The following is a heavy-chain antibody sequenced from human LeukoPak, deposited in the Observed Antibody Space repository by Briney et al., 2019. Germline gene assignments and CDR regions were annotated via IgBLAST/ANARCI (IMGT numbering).Heavy chain of an antibody. J-gene: IGHJ4*02. CDR3: ARDSWDILTGYYSHYFDY. Sequence: SGGSLRLSCAATGFTFSTSLMHWVRLAPGKGLELVASVSYDETDRHYADSVKGRFIVSRDNTKNMLYLEMRSLRIEDTAVYYCARDSWDILTGYYSHYFDYWGQGTLVTVSS. D-gene: IGHD3-9*01. CDR2: VSYDETDR. V-gene: IGHV3-30*03. CDR1: GFTFSTSL.